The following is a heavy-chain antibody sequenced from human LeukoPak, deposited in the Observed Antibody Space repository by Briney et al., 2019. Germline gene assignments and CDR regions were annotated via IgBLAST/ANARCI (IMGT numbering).Heavy chain of an antibody. V-gene: IGHV4-59*12. CDR3: ARGGEQWLVFFY. CDR2: IYYSGST. J-gene: IGHJ4*02. CDR1: GGSISSYY. Sequence: SETLSLTCTVSGGSISSYYWSWIRQPPGKGLEWIGYIYYSGSTNYNPSLKSRVTISVDTSKNQFSLKLSSVTAADTAVYYCARGGEQWLVFFYWGQGTLVTVSS. D-gene: IGHD6-19*01.